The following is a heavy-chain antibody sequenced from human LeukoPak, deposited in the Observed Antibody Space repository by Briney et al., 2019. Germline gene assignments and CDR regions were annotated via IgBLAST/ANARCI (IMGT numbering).Heavy chain of an antibody. CDR1: GYTFTSYW. Sequence: GESLKISCKGSGYTFTSYWIGWVRQMPGKGLEWMGIIYPGDSDTRYSPSFRGQVTISADKSISTAYLQWSSLKASDTAMYYCARVFGYSYGHYYYYYMDVWGKGTTVTISS. CDR2: IYPGDSDT. V-gene: IGHV5-51*01. D-gene: IGHD5-18*01. J-gene: IGHJ6*03. CDR3: ARVFGYSYGHYYYYYMDV.